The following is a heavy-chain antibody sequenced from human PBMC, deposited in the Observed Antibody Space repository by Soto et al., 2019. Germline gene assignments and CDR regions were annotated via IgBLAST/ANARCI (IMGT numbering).Heavy chain of an antibody. Sequence: GASVKVSCKASGGTFSSYAISWVRQAPGQGLEWMGGIIPIFGTANYAQKFQGRVTITADESTSTAYMELSSLRSEDTAVYYCASVDPRPNNYVDYWGQGTLVTVSS. J-gene: IGHJ4*02. D-gene: IGHD2-15*01. V-gene: IGHV1-69*13. CDR2: IIPIFGTA. CDR1: GGTFSSYA. CDR3: ASVDPRPNNYVDY.